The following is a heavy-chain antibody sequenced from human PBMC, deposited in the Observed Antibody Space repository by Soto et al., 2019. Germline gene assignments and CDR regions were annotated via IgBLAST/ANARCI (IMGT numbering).Heavy chain of an antibody. V-gene: IGHV4-31*03. CDR3: ARATKRYYFDY. CDR2: IYYTGST. Sequence: QVQLQESGPGLVKPSQTLSLTCTVSGGSISSGGYYWSWLRQHPGKGLEWIGYIYYTGSTYYNPSLKSXXTXSXXTSKNQFSLKLSSVTAADTAVYYCARATKRYYFDYWGQGTLVTVSS. CDR1: GGSISSGGYY. D-gene: IGHD2-8*01. J-gene: IGHJ4*02.